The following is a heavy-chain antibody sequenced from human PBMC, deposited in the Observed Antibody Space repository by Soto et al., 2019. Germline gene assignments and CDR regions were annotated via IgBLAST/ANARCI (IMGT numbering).Heavy chain of an antibody. V-gene: IGHV3-23*01. Sequence: GGSLRLSCAASGFTFSNYAMTWVRQAPGKGLEWVSAISGSGTNTYYADSVKGRFTISRDNSKNTLYLQMNSLRAEDTAVYYCAKKYSGSSNAQGAFDIWGQGTMVTVSS. D-gene: IGHD1-26*01. CDR3: AKKYSGSSNAQGAFDI. CDR2: ISGSGTNT. CDR1: GFTFSNYA. J-gene: IGHJ3*02.